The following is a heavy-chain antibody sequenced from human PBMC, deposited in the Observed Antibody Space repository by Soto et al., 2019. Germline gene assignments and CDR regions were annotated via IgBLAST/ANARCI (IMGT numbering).Heavy chain of an antibody. V-gene: IGHV4-59*01. D-gene: IGHD5-18*01. CDR1: GGSISGYY. J-gene: IGHJ6*02. CDR2: IYYSGST. CDR3: ARDRGYSYGHYYYYYGMDV. Sequence: SETLSLTCTVSGGSISGYYWSWIRQPPGKGLEWIGYIYYSGSTNYNPSLKSRVTISVDTSKNQFSLKLSSVTAADTAVYYCARDRGYSYGHYYYYYGMDVWGQGTTVTVSS.